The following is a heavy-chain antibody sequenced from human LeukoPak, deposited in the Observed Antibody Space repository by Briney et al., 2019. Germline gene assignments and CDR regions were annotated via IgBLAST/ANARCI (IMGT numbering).Heavy chain of an antibody. CDR1: GFTFSSYA. Sequence: GRSLRLSCAASGFTFSSYAMHWVRQAPGKGLEWVAVISYDGSNKYYADSVKGRFTISRDNSKNTLYLQMNSLRAEDTAVYYCARDKMGATSDYWGQGTLVTVSS. V-gene: IGHV3-30-3*01. J-gene: IGHJ4*02. D-gene: IGHD1-26*01. CDR3: ARDKMGATSDY. CDR2: ISYDGSNK.